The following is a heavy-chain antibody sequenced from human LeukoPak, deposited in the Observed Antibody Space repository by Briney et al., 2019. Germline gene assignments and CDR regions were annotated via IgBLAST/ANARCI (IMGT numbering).Heavy chain of an antibody. V-gene: IGHV3-23*01. Sequence: AGGSLRLSCAASGITFSSYGMSWVRQAPGKGLEWVSSISSTGGTTYYADSVKGRFTISRDNSKNTLYLQMNGLRAEDTAIYYCAKNGDRGAYCTGGTCYPYFYYYMDVWGKGTTVTI. CDR3: AKNGDRGAYCTGGTCYPYFYYYMDV. D-gene: IGHD2-15*01. CDR2: ISSTGGTT. J-gene: IGHJ6*03. CDR1: GITFSSYG.